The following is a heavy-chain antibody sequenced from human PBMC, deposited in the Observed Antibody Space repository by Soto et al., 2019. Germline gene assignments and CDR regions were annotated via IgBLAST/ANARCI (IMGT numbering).Heavy chain of an antibody. CDR1: GFTFSSYS. D-gene: IGHD3-10*01. CDR2: ISSSSSYI. CDR3: ARDKRLXSGSYIPTPLYYYGMDV. Sequence: PGGSLRLSCAASGFTFSSYSMNWVRQAPGKGLEWVSSISSSSSYIYYADSVKGRFTISRDNAKNSLYLQMNSLRAEDTAVYYCARDKRLXSGSYIPTPLYYYGMDVWGQGTTVTVSS. J-gene: IGHJ6*02. V-gene: IGHV3-21*01.